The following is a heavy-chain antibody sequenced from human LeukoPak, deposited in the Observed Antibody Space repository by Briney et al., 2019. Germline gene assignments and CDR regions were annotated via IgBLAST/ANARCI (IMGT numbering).Heavy chain of an antibody. D-gene: IGHD6-13*01. J-gene: IGHJ4*02. V-gene: IGHV5-51*01. Sequence: GEYLKISCKGSGYRFTSYWIGWVRQMPGKGLEWMGIIYPGDYDTRYSPSFQGQVTISADKSISAAYLQWSSLKASDTAMYYCARLFSSSWSALGYWGQGTLVTVFS. CDR1: GYRFTSYW. CDR2: IYPGDYDT. CDR3: ARLFSSSWSALGY.